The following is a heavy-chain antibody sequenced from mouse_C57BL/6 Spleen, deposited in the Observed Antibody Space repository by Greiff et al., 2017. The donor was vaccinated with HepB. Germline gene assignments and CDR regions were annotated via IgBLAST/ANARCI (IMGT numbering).Heavy chain of an antibody. CDR2: ISNGGGST. V-gene: IGHV5-12*01. CDR3: ARPTVVARYAMDY. J-gene: IGHJ4*01. CDR1: GFTFSDYY. Sequence: EVQRVESGGGLVQPGGSLKLSCAASGFTFSDYYMYWVRQTPEKRLEWVAYISNGGGSTYYPDTVKGRFTISRDNAKNTLYLQMSRLKSEDTAMYYCARPTVVARYAMDYWGQGTSVTVSS. D-gene: IGHD1-1*01.